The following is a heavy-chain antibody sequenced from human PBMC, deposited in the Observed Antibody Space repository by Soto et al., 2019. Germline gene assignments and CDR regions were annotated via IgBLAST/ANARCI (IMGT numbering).Heavy chain of an antibody. J-gene: IGHJ5*02. CDR1: GGSISSDY. Sequence: PSXTLSLTGAVSGGSISSDYWSWIQQPPGKGREWIAYIYYSGSTHYNPSLKSRVTISADTSKNQFSLRLSSVTAEDTAVYYCVRVASSGWDDNWFDPWGQGTLVTVSS. CDR2: IYYSGST. CDR3: VRVASSGWDDNWFDP. D-gene: IGHD6-19*01. V-gene: IGHV4-59*01.